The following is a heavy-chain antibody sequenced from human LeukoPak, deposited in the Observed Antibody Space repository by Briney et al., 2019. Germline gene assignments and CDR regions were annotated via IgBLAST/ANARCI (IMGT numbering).Heavy chain of an antibody. D-gene: IGHD3-10*01. J-gene: IGHJ5*02. CDR2: IYTSGST. CDR3: ARSRWRGVRGVMNWFDP. Sequence: PSETLSLTCTVSGGSISSGSYYWSWIRQPAGKGLEWIGRIYTSGSTNYNPSLKSRVTISVDTSKNQFSLKLSSVTAADTAVYYCARSRWRGVRGVMNWFDPWGQGTLVTVSS. V-gene: IGHV4-61*02. CDR1: GGSISSGSYY.